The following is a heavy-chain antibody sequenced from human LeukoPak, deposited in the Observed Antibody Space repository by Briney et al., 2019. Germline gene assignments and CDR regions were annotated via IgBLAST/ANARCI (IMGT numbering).Heavy chain of an antibody. Sequence: GGSLRLSCAAYGFTFSSYAMHWVRQAPGKGLEWVAVISYDGSNKYYAHSVKGRFTISRDNSKNTLYLQMNSLRAEDTAVYYCARTYCSGGSCGAFDIWGQGTMVTVSS. D-gene: IGHD2-15*01. V-gene: IGHV3-30*04. CDR3: ARTYCSGGSCGAFDI. CDR2: ISYDGSNK. CDR1: GFTFSSYA. J-gene: IGHJ3*02.